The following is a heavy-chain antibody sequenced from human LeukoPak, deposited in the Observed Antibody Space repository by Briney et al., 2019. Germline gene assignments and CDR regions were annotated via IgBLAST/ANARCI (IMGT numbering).Heavy chain of an antibody. D-gene: IGHD3-22*01. V-gene: IGHV3-23*01. CDR3: AKTPMVGFITPFDY. CDR1: GFTFNNYA. CDR2: ITGSGDKT. J-gene: IGHJ4*02. Sequence: GGSLRLSCAASGFTFNNYAMSWVRQAPGKGLECVSSITGSGDKTYYPQSVKGRFTISRDNSKNPLYLKMSSLSAADTAVYYCAKTPMVGFITPFDYWGQGTLVTVST.